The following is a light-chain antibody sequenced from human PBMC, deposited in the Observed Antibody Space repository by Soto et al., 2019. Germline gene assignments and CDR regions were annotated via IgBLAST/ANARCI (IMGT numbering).Light chain of an antibody. J-gene: IGLJ1*01. CDR1: SSDVGSYDH. CDR2: EVS. CDR3: SSYAGSNMGV. Sequence: QSALTQPASVSGSPGQSITISCSGTSSDVGSYDHVAWYQQFPGKTPKLTIYEVSQRPSGVPDRFSASKSGDTASLTVSGLRAEDEADYYCSSYAGSNMGVFGSGTKLTVL. V-gene: IGLV2-8*01.